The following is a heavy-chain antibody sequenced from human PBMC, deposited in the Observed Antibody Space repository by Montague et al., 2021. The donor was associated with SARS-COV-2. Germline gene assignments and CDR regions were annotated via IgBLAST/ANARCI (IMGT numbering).Heavy chain of an antibody. Sequence: SETLSLTCTVSGVSISSYYCSWFRQPPGKGLVWIGRIYNNGSTNYNPPLKRRVTMSLDTSKNQLSLKLISLTAADTAVYFCAREAWFGDKTSASEYYGMDVWGQGTTVTVSS. CDR2: IYNNGST. CDR3: AREAWFGDKTSASEYYGMDV. J-gene: IGHJ6*02. V-gene: IGHV4-4*07. CDR1: GVSISSYY. D-gene: IGHD3-10*01.